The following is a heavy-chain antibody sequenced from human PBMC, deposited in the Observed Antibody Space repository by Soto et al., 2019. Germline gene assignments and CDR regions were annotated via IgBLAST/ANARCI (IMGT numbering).Heavy chain of an antibody. Sequence: PSETLYLPCTVSGGSISTGGSYWRWIRQYPGKGLEWIGYIYYSGTTYYNPSLKRRVTMSVDTSKNQLSLKLRSVTAADTAVYYCARDRYLFDPWGQGTLVTVAS. CDR3: ARDRYLFDP. V-gene: IGHV4-31*03. J-gene: IGHJ5*02. CDR2: IYYSGTT. CDR1: GGSISTGGSY.